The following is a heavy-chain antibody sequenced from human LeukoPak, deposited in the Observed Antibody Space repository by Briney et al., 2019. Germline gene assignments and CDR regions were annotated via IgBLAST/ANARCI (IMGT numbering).Heavy chain of an antibody. CDR2: INDNGGQR. CDR3: AKTQWKVGATDYFDY. Sequence: PGGSLRLSCAASGFAFNNYAMTWVRQAPGKGLEWVSNINDNGGQRHYADSVKGRFTISRDKSKNTLFLQMDSLRAEDTAVYYCAKTQWKVGATDYFDYWGQGILVAVSS. J-gene: IGHJ4*02. D-gene: IGHD1-26*01. CDR1: GFAFNNYA. V-gene: IGHV3-23*01.